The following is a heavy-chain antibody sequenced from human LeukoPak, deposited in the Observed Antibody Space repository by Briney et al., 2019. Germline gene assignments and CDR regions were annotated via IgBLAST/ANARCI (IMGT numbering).Heavy chain of an antibody. V-gene: IGHV1-69*05. Sequence: ASVKVSCKAFGGTFSSYAISWVRQAPGQGLEWMGGIIPIFGTANYAQKFQGRVTITTDESTSTAYMELSSLRSEDTAVYYCAREGVSAGCDYWGQGTLVTVSS. D-gene: IGHD6-6*01. CDR3: AREGVSAGCDY. J-gene: IGHJ4*02. CDR2: IIPIFGTA. CDR1: GGTFSSYA.